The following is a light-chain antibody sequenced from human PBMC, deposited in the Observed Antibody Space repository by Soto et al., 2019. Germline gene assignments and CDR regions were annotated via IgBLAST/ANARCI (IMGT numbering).Light chain of an antibody. Sequence: DIPMTRAPSSLSASVGDRVTITCRASQSISSYLNWYLQKPGKAPKLLLYAASSLQSGVPSRFSGSGSGTDFPLTISSLQPEDFATYYCQQSYSTPQTFSQGNKVEIK. CDR2: AAS. V-gene: IGKV1-39*01. CDR3: QQSYSTPQT. J-gene: IGKJ1*01. CDR1: QSISSY.